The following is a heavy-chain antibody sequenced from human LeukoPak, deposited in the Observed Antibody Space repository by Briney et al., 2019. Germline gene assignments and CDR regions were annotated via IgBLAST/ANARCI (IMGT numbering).Heavy chain of an antibody. CDR2: ISSSGGNT. V-gene: IGHV3-23*01. D-gene: IGHD6-13*01. CDR1: GFTFSSYA. Sequence: GGSLRLSCAASGFTFSSYAMSWVRQAPGKGLEWVSAISSSGGNTYYADSVKGRFTISRENSKNTLYLQMNSLRAEDTAVYYCTKVRPAGNDYWGQGTLVTVSS. CDR3: TKVRPAGNDY. J-gene: IGHJ4*02.